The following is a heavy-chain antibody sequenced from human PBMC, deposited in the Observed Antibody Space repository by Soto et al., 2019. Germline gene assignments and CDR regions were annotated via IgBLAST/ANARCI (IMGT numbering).Heavy chain of an antibody. CDR2: TSSSSSCI. Sequence: GALRLSCAASGFTFSSYSMNWVRQAPGKGLEWVSSTSSSSSCIYYADSVKGRFTISRDNAKNSLYLQMNSLRAEDTALYYCAKDIVPQWFDTFDIWGQGTMVTVSS. D-gene: IGHD3-22*01. CDR3: AKDIVPQWFDTFDI. V-gene: IGHV3-21*04. J-gene: IGHJ3*02. CDR1: GFTFSSYS.